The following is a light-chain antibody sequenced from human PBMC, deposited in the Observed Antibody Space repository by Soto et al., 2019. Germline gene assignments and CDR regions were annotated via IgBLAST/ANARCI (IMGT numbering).Light chain of an antibody. CDR3: QQYNRWPLT. J-gene: IGKJ1*01. Sequence: EVLMTQSPATLSVSPGDRATLSCRASQSINSNLAWYQQQPGQAPRLLIYGASSRATGIPDRFSGSGSGTDFTLTISRLEPEDFAVYFCQQYNRWPLTFGQGTKVDIK. CDR1: QSINSN. CDR2: GAS. V-gene: IGKV3D-15*01.